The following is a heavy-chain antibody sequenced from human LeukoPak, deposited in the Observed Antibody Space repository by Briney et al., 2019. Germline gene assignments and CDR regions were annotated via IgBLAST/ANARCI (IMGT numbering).Heavy chain of an antibody. J-gene: IGHJ4*02. V-gene: IGHV5-51*01. D-gene: IGHD3-10*01. CDR2: IYSGNSDT. CDR1: GYGSTNYW. Sequence: GESLKISCKGSGYGSTNYWFGWVRQLPGKGLEWMGLIYSGNSDTRYSPSFQGQVTASADKSINTVYLQWSSLKASDSAIYFCARAIPGTYYFDYWGQGTLVAVSS. CDR3: ARAIPGTYYFDY.